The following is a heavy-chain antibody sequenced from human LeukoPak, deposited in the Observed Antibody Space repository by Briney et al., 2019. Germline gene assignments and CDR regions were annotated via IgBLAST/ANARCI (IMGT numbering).Heavy chain of an antibody. Sequence: GASVKVSCKASGGTVSSYAISWVRQAPGQGLEGMGGIIPIFGTANYAQKFQGRVTITADKSTSTAYMELSSLRSEDTAVYYCATPEDSYSGYDTGNYWGQGTLVTVSS. D-gene: IGHD5-12*01. J-gene: IGHJ4*02. CDR1: GGTVSSYA. CDR2: IIPIFGTA. CDR3: ATPEDSYSGYDTGNY. V-gene: IGHV1-69*06.